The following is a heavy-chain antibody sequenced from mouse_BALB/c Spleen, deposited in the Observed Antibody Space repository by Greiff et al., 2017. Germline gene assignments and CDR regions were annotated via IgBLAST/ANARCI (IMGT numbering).Heavy chain of an antibody. J-gene: IGHJ2*01. Sequence: DVKLQESGPGLVKPSQSLSLTCTVTGYSITSDYAWNWIRQFPGNKLEWMGYISYSGSTSYNPSLKSRISITRDTSKNQFFLQLNSVTTEDTATYYCARENGNYDFDYWGQGTTLTVSS. V-gene: IGHV3-2*02. CDR3: ARENGNYDFDY. CDR2: ISYSGST. CDR1: GYSITSDYA. D-gene: IGHD2-1*01.